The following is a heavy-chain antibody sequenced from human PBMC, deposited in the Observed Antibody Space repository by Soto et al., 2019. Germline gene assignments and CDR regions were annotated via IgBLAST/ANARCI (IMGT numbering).Heavy chain of an antibody. V-gene: IGHV3-23*01. D-gene: IGHD3-10*01. J-gene: IGHJ4*02. CDR1: GFTFSSYA. Sequence: GGSLRLSCAASGFTFSSYAMSWVRQAPGKGLEWVSAISGSGGSTYYADSVKGRFTISRDNSKNTLYLQMNSLRAEDTAVYYCAKATGVLLWFGEFPQQKAYYFDYWGQGTLVTVSS. CDR3: AKATGVLLWFGEFPQQKAYYFDY. CDR2: ISGSGGST.